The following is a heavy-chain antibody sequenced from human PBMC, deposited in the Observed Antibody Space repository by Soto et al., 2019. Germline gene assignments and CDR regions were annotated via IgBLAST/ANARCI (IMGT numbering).Heavy chain of an antibody. CDR3: ARGYSSGYAGIDD. CDR2: IIPTFGTA. Sequence: SGKVSCKASGGTFSRYAISWVRQAPGQGLEWMGGIIPTFGTANYAQKFQGRVTITADESTSTAYMELSSLRSEDTAVYYCARGYSSGYAGIDDWGQGTLVTVSS. V-gene: IGHV1-69*13. D-gene: IGHD3-22*01. CDR1: GGTFSRYA. J-gene: IGHJ4*02.